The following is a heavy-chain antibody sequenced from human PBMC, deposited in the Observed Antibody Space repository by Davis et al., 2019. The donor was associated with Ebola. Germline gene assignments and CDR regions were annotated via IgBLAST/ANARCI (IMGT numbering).Heavy chain of an antibody. J-gene: IGHJ4*02. CDR1: GFTFTDAW. Sequence: GGSLRLSCAASGFTFTDAWMSWVRQAPGKGLEWVGRIKSKADGGTTDYAAPVKGRFTISRDDSKNTLFLQMNSLETEDTAVYYCTTVKALVIIDYWGQGTLVTVSS. V-gene: IGHV3-15*01. D-gene: IGHD2-21*01. CDR2: IKSKADGGTT. CDR3: TTVKALVIIDY.